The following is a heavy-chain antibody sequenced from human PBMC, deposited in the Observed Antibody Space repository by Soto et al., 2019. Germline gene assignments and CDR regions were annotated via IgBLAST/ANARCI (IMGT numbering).Heavy chain of an antibody. D-gene: IGHD3-10*01. Sequence: EVQLLESGGGLVQPGGSMRLSCAASGFTFNNYAMTWVRQALGKGLEWVSAISGGGDTTSYADCVKGRFTVSRDGSKNTLYLQMSSLRAEDTALYYCAKGRGGSGSLTPRVDFWGQGTLVTVSS. V-gene: IGHV3-23*01. CDR2: ISGGGDTT. CDR3: AKGRGGSGSLTPRVDF. CDR1: GFTFNNYA. J-gene: IGHJ4*02.